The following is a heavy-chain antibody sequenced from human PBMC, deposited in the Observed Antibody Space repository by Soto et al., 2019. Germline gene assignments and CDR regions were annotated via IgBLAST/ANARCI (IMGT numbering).Heavy chain of an antibody. Sequence: PGGSLRLSCAASGFTFSSYAMSWVRQAPGKGLEWVSAISGSGGSTYYADSVKGRFTISRDNSKNTLYLQMNSLRAEDTAVYYCAKIKKEYYYDSSGFFDYWGQGTLVTVSS. CDR1: GFTFSSYA. CDR3: AKIKKEYYYDSSGFFDY. D-gene: IGHD3-22*01. J-gene: IGHJ4*02. V-gene: IGHV3-23*01. CDR2: ISGSGGST.